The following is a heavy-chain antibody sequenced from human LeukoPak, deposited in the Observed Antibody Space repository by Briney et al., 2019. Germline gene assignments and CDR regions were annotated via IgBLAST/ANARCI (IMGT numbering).Heavy chain of an antibody. CDR2: IYSGGKT. CDR3: ANRNYYLDS. J-gene: IGHJ4*02. CDR1: GFTFSTYA. Sequence: GGSLRLSCAASGFTFSTYAMSWVRQAPGKGLEWVSVIYSGGKTYYADSVKGRFTISRDDSKNTLHLQMNSLRAEDTAVYYCANRNYYLDSWGQGTLVTVSS. V-gene: IGHV3-23*03.